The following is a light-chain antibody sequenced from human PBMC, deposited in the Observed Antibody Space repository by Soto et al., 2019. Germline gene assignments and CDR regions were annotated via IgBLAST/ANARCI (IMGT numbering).Light chain of an antibody. J-gene: IGKJ1*01. V-gene: IGKV1-5*03. CDR3: QQYSSYWT. Sequence: DIQMTQSPSPLSGSVGDRVTITCRASQTISSWLAWYQQKPGKAPKILIYKASTLKSGVPSRFSGSGSGTEFTLTISSLQPDDFATYYCQQYSSYWTFGQGTKVDIK. CDR1: QTISSW. CDR2: KAS.